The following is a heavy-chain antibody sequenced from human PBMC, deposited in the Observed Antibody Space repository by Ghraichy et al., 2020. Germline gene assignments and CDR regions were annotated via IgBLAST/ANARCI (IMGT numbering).Heavy chain of an antibody. Sequence: SETLSLTCAVSGGSISSGGYSWSWIRQPPGKGLEWIGYIYHSGSTYYNPSLKSRVTISVDRSKNQFSLKLSSVTAADTAVYYCARDLGYSLPLGGWQYGMDVWGQGTTVTVSS. V-gene: IGHV4-30-2*01. CDR1: GGSISSGGYS. J-gene: IGHJ6*02. CDR3: ARDLGYSLPLGGWQYGMDV. CDR2: IYHSGST. D-gene: IGHD3-16*01.